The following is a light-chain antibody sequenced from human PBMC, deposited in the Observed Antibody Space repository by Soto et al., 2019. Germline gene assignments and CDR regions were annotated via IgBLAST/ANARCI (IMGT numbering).Light chain of an antibody. V-gene: IGLV1-40*01. CDR2: GND. Sequence: QSVLTQPPSVSGAPGQGVTISCTGSSSNIGAGYDVHWYQQLPGAAPKLLIFGNDNRPSGVPDRFSGSRSGTSASLAITGLQAEDEADYYCATWDDSLSGWMFGGGTKLTVL. CDR1: SSNIGAGYD. J-gene: IGLJ3*02. CDR3: ATWDDSLSGWM.